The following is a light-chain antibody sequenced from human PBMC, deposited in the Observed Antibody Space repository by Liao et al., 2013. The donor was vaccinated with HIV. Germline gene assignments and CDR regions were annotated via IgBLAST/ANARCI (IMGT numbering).Light chain of an antibody. CDR3: QAWDRDTVI. CDR1: KLGDEY. J-gene: IGLJ2*01. V-gene: IGLV3-1*01. CDR2: QVH. Sequence: SYGLTQPPSVSVSPGQTASITCSGDKLGDEYVSWYQQKAGQSPILVIFQVHKRPSGVPERFSGSSSGNTATLTISGTQAMDEADFYCQAWDRDTVIFGGGTKLTVL.